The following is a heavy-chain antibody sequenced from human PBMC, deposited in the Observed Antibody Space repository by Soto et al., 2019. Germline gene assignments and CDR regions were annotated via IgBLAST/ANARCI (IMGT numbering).Heavy chain of an antibody. CDR3: TREGGGGGGGAFEI. CDR1: GFTFSDAW. J-gene: IGHJ3*02. CDR2: IKSKIAGGTT. D-gene: IGHD2-21*01. V-gene: IGHV3-15*01. Sequence: EVQLVESGGGLVKPGGSLRLSCAASGFTFSDAWMSWVRQTPGKGLQWVGRIKSKIAGGTTDYAAPVKGRFTISRDDSENTLYLEINSLKTEDTAVYYCTREGGGGGGGAFEIWGQGTMVTVSS.